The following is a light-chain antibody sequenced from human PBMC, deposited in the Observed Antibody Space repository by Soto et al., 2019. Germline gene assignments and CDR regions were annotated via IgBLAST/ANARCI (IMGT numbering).Light chain of an antibody. Sequence: EIVLTQSPGTLSLSPGERATLSCRASQSVSSSYLAWYQQKPGQAPRLLIYGASTRVTGIPARFSGSGSGTEFTLTISSLQSEDFAVYHCQQYYNWWTFGQGTRLEI. CDR3: QQYYNWWT. J-gene: IGKJ5*01. V-gene: IGKV3-15*01. CDR2: GAS. CDR1: QSVSSSY.